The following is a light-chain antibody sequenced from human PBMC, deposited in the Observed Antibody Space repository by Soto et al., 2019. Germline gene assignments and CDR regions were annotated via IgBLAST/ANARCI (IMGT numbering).Light chain of an antibody. CDR2: DAS. J-gene: IGKJ1*01. V-gene: IGKV1-27*01. Sequence: DIPMTQSPSSLSASIGDRVTITCRASQGIRNYLAWYQQKPGKVPELLIYDASTLQSRVPSRFSGSGSGTDFTLTISSLQPEDVATYYCQKYNSAPRTFGQGTRVEIK. CDR3: QKYNSAPRT. CDR1: QGIRNY.